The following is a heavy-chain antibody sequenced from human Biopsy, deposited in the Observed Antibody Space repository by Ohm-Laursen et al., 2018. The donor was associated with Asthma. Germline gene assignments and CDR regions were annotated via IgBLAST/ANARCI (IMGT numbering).Heavy chain of an antibody. J-gene: IGHJ1*01. Sequence: SLRLSCAASGFTISTYWMSWVRQVPGKGLEWVANIKHDGTEKNHVDSLKGRFTISRDNAKNSLYLQMNSLRAEDTAVYYCARTFHFWSPYHAEHYQLWGQGTLVTVSS. CDR2: IKHDGTEK. D-gene: IGHD3-3*02. CDR3: ARTFHFWSPYHAEHYQL. V-gene: IGHV3-7*01. CDR1: GFTISTYW.